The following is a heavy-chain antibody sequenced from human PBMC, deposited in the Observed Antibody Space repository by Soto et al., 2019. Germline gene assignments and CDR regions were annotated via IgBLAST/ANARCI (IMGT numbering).Heavy chain of an antibody. Sequence: QVQLVQSGAEVKKPGASVKVSCKASGYTFTSYYMHWVRQAPGQGLEWMGIINPSGGSTSYAQKVRGTVRMTRDTSDSTVDSGVRMRGCEDTSGSEGGGGGGGRGITMIVGYGMDVWGQGTTVTVSS. D-gene: IGHD3-22*01. J-gene: IGHJ6*02. CDR1: GYTFTSYY. CDR3: GGGGGGRGITMIVGYGMDV. V-gene: IGHV1-46*04. CDR2: INPSGGST.